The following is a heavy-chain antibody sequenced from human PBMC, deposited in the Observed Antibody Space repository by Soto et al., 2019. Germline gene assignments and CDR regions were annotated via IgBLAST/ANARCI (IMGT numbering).Heavy chain of an antibody. Sequence: SSETLSLTCTVSGDSINSDNYFWVWICQPPGKGLQWIGNIFYSGSTYYNPSLKSRVTISVDTSKNQFSLKLRTVTAADTAVYYGARHKRFADSVDYWGKGPLVTVSP. D-gene: IGHD3-10*01. V-gene: IGHV4-39*01. CDR2: IFYSGST. CDR3: ARHKRFADSVDY. CDR1: GDSINSDNYF. J-gene: IGHJ4*02.